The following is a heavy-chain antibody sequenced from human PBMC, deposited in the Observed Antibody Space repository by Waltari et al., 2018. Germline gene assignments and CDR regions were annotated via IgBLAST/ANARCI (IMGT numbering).Heavy chain of an antibody. Sequence: QLQLQESGPGLVKPSETLSLTCTVSGGSISSSSYYWGWIRQPPGKGLEWIGSIYYSGSTYYNPSLKSRVTISVDTSKNQFSLKLSSVTAADTAVYYCARVVAVAGTRYAFDIWGQGTMVTVSS. CDR1: GGSISSSSYY. J-gene: IGHJ3*02. D-gene: IGHD6-19*01. V-gene: IGHV4-39*07. CDR3: ARVVAVAGTRYAFDI. CDR2: IYYSGST.